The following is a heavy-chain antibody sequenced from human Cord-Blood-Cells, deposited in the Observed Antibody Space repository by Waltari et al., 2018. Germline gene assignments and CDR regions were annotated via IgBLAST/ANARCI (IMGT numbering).Heavy chain of an antibody. D-gene: IGHD6-6*01. J-gene: IGHJ4*02. CDR3: ARGLSIAARPDY. CDR2: INHSGST. CDR1: GGSFSGYY. V-gene: IGHV4-34*01. Sequence: QVQLQQWGAGLLKPSETLSLPSAVYGGSFSGYYWRWICQPPGKGLEWIGEINHSGSTNYNPSLKRRVTISVDTSKNQFSLKLSSVTAADTAVYYCARGLSIAARPDYWGQGTLVTVSS.